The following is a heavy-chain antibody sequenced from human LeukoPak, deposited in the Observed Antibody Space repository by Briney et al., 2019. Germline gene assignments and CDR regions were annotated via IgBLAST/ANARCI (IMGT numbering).Heavy chain of an antibody. CDR3: ARGNYYGMDV. J-gene: IGHJ6*02. CDR2: INSDGTTT. V-gene: IGHV3-74*01. Sequence: GGSLRLSCAASGFTFSSYNMNWVRQAPGKGLLWVSRINSDGTTTYYADSVKGRFTISRDNAKNTLYLQVNSLRAEDTAVYYCARGNYYGMDVWGQGTTVTVSS. CDR1: GFTFSSYN.